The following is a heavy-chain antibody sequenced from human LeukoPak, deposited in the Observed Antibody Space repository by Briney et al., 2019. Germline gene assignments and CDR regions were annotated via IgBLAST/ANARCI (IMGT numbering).Heavy chain of an antibody. CDR2: VYYSGRT. CDR1: GGSVSSYY. V-gene: IGHV4-59*08. J-gene: IGHJ4*02. D-gene: IGHD7-27*01. Sequence: SETLSLTCTVSGGSVSSYYWNWIRQPPGKGLEWIGYVYYSGRTNYNPSLKSRVTMLVDTSKNQFSLKLTPVTAADTAVYYCARHRTGTPDYWGQGTLVTVSS. CDR3: ARHRTGTPDY.